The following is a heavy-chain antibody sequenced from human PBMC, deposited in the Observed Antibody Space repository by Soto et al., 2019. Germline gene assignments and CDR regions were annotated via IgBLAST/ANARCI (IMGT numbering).Heavy chain of an antibody. J-gene: IGHJ4*02. CDR1: GGTFSSYA. Sequence: QVQLVQSGAEVKKPGSSVKVSCKASGGTFSSYAISWVRQAPGQGLEWMGGIIPIFGTPNYAQKFQGRVTITADESNSTAYMELSSLRSEDTAVYYCARPEAAAGLFDYWGQGNLVTVSS. CDR3: ARPEAAAGLFDY. D-gene: IGHD6-13*01. V-gene: IGHV1-69*01. CDR2: IIPIFGTP.